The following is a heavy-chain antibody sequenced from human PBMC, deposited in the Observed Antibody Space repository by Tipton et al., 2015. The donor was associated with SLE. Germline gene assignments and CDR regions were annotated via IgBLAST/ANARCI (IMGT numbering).Heavy chain of an antibody. CDR2: IYYSGST. CDR3: ARGAGGAFAFDI. J-gene: IGHJ3*02. CDR1: GGSISSSSYY. D-gene: IGHD3-10*01. V-gene: IGHV4-39*07. Sequence: TLSLTCTVSGGSISSSSYYWGWIRQPPGKGLEWIGSIYYSGSTYYNPSLKSRVTISVDTSKNQFSLKLSSVTAADTAVYYCARGAGGAFAFDIWGQGTMVTVSS.